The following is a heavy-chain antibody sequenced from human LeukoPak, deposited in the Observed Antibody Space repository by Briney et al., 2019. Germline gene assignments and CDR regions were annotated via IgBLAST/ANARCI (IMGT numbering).Heavy chain of an antibody. CDR3: ARRNHYFYYMDV. J-gene: IGHJ6*03. CDR2: IYPSGSA. CDR1: GGSISSYY. Sequence: SETLSLTCTVSGGSISSYYWSWIRQSPVKGLEWIGYIYPSGSAFYNPSLESRVTISLDTSENQSSLELRSVTAADTAVYYCARRNHYFYYMDVWGKGTTVTVSS. V-gene: IGHV4-4*09.